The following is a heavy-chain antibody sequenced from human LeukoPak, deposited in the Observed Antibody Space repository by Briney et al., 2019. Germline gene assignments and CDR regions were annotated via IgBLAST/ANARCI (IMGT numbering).Heavy chain of an antibody. Sequence: ASVKVSCKASSYTFTSYGISWVRQAPGQGLEWMGWISAYNGNTNYAQKLQGRVTMTTDTSTSTAYMELRSLRSDDTAVYYCARVGSSYYYYYMDVWGKGTTVTVSS. CDR3: ARVGSSYYYYYMDV. J-gene: IGHJ6*03. CDR1: SYTFTSYG. V-gene: IGHV1-18*01. D-gene: IGHD6-6*01. CDR2: ISAYNGNT.